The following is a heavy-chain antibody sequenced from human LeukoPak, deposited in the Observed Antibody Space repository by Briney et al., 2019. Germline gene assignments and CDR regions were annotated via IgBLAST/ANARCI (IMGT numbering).Heavy chain of an antibody. V-gene: IGHV3-21*01. D-gene: IGHD3-10*01. CDR2: ISSSSSYI. CDR3: ARDPSSAHYDYGDY. CDR1: GFTFSSYA. Sequence: PGGSLRPSCAASGFTFSSYAMSWVRQAPGKGLEWVSSISSSSSYIYYADSVKGRFTISRDNAKNSLYLQMNSLRAEDTAVYYCARDPSSAHYDYGDYWGQGTLVTVSS. J-gene: IGHJ4*02.